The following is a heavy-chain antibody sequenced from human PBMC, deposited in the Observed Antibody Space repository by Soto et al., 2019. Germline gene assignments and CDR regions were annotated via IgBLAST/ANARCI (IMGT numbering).Heavy chain of an antibody. CDR1: GDSIISSDFY. J-gene: IGHJ5*02. Sequence: SETLSLTCTVSGDSIISSDFYWGWVRQPPGKGLEWIGSIFYLGSSYYNPSLKSRVTMSVDTSKNQFSLRLRSVTAADTALYFCARHSLALRKNNWFDPWGQGIMVTASS. V-gene: IGHV4-39*01. CDR3: ARHSLALRKNNWFDP. D-gene: IGHD3-3*02. CDR2: IFYLGSS.